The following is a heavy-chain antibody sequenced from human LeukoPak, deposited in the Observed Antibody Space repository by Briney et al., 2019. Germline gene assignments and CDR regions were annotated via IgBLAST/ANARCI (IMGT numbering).Heavy chain of an antibody. V-gene: IGHV3-21*01. CDR3: ARESYGSGSLDAFDI. Sequence: GGSLRLSCAASGFTFSSYSMNWVRQAPGKGLEWVSSISSSSSYIYYADSVKGRFTISRDNAKNSLYLQMNSLRAEDTAVYYCARESYGSGSLDAFDIWGQGTMVTVSS. J-gene: IGHJ3*02. CDR1: GFTFSSYS. D-gene: IGHD3-10*01. CDR2: ISSSSSYI.